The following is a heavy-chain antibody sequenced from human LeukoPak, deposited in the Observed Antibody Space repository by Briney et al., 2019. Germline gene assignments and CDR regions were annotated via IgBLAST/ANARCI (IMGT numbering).Heavy chain of an antibody. D-gene: IGHD3-10*01. CDR1: GGSISSGDYY. V-gene: IGHV4-39*07. Sequence: SQTLSLTCTVSGGSISSGDYYWSWIRQPPGKGLEWIGSIFYSGSTYYNPSLKSRVTISVDTSKNQFSLKLSSVTAADTAVYYCARTLVVGQRTFGVRGFDYWGQGTLVTVSS. CDR3: ARTLVVGQRTFGVRGFDY. J-gene: IGHJ4*02. CDR2: IFYSGST.